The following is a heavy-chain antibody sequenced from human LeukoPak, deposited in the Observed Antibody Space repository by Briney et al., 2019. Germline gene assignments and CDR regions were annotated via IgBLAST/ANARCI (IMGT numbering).Heavy chain of an antibody. CDR2: IYYSGST. V-gene: IGHV4-31*03. D-gene: IGHD3-3*01. J-gene: IGHJ4*02. CDR3: ARSRNTWSGYDY. Sequence: SETLSLTCTVSGGSISSGGYYWSWIRQHPGKGLEWIGYIYYSGSTYYNPSLKSRVTISVDTSKNQFSLKLSSVTAADTAVYYCARSRNTWSGYDYWGQGTLVTVSS. CDR1: GGSISSGGYY.